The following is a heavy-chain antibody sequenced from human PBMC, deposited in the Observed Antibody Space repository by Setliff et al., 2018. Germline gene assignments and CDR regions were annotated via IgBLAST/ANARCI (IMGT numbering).Heavy chain of an antibody. V-gene: IGHV4-4*07. CDR1: GGSISSYY. CDR2: IYICGSA. J-gene: IGHJ6*03. D-gene: IGHD6-19*01. CDR3: AREQWLDPPGYYYMDV. Sequence: SETLSLTCTVSGGSISSYYWSWIRQPAGKGLEWIGHIYICGSANYNPSLKSRVTMSIDTSKNQFSLKLNSVTAADMAVYYCAREQWLDPPGYYYMDVWAKGTTVTVSS.